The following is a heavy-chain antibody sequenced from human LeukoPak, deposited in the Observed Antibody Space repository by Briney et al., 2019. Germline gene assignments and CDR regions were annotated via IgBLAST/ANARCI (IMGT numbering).Heavy chain of an antibody. J-gene: IGHJ5*02. CDR3: ARAWRYSSGWYDN. V-gene: IGHV3-48*04. D-gene: IGHD6-19*01. CDR1: GFTFSSYN. Sequence: GGSLRLSCAASGFTFSSYNMNWVRQAPGKGLEWVSYVSSSSSTRYYADSVKGRFTISRDNAKNSLYLQMNSLRAEDTAVYYCARAWRYSSGWYDNWGQGTLVTVSS. CDR2: VSSSSSTR.